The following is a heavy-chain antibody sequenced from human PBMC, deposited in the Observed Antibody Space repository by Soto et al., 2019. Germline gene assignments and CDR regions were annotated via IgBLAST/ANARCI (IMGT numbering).Heavy chain of an antibody. D-gene: IGHD3-3*01. Sequence: PGGSLRLSCAASGFTFSSYAMSWVRQAPGKGLEWVSAISGSGGSTYYADSVKGRFTISRDNSKNTLYLQMNSLRAEDTAVHYCAKDSGGITIFGVVSLPGGMDVWGQGTTVTVSS. V-gene: IGHV3-23*01. J-gene: IGHJ6*02. CDR2: ISGSGGST. CDR1: GFTFSSYA. CDR3: AKDSGGITIFGVVSLPGGMDV.